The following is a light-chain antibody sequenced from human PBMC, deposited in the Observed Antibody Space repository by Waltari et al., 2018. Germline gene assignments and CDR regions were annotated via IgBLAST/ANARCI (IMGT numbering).Light chain of an antibody. Sequence: SYVLTQAPSVSVAPGETARITCGGNNIADKNVHWYQQKPGPPPVLVIFYDRDRPSGFPERFAGSNAGNTATLTISRAEAGDEADYYCQVWDTSIDLSVFGTGTKVTVL. CDR2: YDR. CDR1: NIADKN. CDR3: QVWDTSIDLSV. V-gene: IGLV3-21*04. J-gene: IGLJ1*01.